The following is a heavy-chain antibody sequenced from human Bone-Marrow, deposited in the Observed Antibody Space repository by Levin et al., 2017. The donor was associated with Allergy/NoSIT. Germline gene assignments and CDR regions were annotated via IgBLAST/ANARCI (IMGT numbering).Heavy chain of an antibody. CDR1: GFTFNTYG. CDR2: IWNDGSNK. CDR3: ARYYVYDLRVDY. V-gene: IGHV3-33*01. D-gene: IGHD5/OR15-5a*01. Sequence: GGSLRLSCAVSGFTFNTYGIHWVRQAPGKGLEWVAIIWNDGSNKYYADSVEGRFTISRDRSKNTVYLQMTNVRAEDTAVYYCARYYVYDLRVDYWGQGSLVTVSS. J-gene: IGHJ4*02.